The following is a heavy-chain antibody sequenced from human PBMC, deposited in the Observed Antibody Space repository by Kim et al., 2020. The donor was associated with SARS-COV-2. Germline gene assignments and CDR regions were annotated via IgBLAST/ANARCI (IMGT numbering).Heavy chain of an antibody. V-gene: IGHV3-30*18. CDR3: AKDLGSSWSMGYDY. Sequence: GGSLRLSCAASGFTFSSYGMHWVRQAPGKGLEWVAVISYDGSNKYYADSVKGRFTISRDNSKNTLYLQMNSLRAEDTAVYYCAKDLGSSWSMGYDYWGQGTLVTVSS. J-gene: IGHJ4*02. D-gene: IGHD6-13*01. CDR1: GFTFSSYG. CDR2: ISYDGSNK.